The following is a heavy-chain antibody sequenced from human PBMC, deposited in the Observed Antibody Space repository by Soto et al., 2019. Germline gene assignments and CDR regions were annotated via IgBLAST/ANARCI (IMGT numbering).Heavy chain of an antibody. J-gene: IGHJ5*02. CDR1: GYRFNDYA. Sequence: IQLVQSGPEVKKPGASVKVSCKASGYRFNDYAISWVRQAPGQGLEWMGWLSAYSGQTNLAEKFKGRVTMTAEASTTTAYVELRSLESDVTAIYFCVTDPRDYFGSWTSPHPWGQGTLVTV. CDR2: LSAYSGQT. V-gene: IGHV1-18*01. D-gene: IGHD3-9*01. CDR3: VTDPRDYFGSWTSPHP.